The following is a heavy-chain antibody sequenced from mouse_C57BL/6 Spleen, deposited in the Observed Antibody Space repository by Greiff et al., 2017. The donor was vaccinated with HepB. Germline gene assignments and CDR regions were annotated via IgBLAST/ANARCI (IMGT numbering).Heavy chain of an antibody. CDR3: ASGGGDYSHWFAY. D-gene: IGHD1-1*01. V-gene: IGHV1-54*01. J-gene: IGHJ3*01. Sequence: QVQLQQSGAELVRPGTSVKVSCKASGYAFTNYLIEWVKQRPGQGLEWIGVINPGSGGTNYNEKFKGKATLTADKSSSTAYMQLSSLTSEDSAVYFCASGGGDYSHWFAYWGQGTLVTVSA. CDR1: GYAFTNYL. CDR2: INPGSGGT.